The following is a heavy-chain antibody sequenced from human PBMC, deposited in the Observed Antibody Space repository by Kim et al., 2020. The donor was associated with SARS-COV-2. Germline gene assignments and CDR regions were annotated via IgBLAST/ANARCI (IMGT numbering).Heavy chain of an antibody. J-gene: IGHJ4*02. CDR2: ISAYSGNT. V-gene: IGHV1-18*01. CDR3: ARIQSGYAVDF. Sequence: ASVKVSCKASGYTFTHFAISWVRQAPGQGLEWMGWISAYSGNTNYVQRLQGRVTMTTDTSTSTAYMELRSLISDDTAIYYCARIQSGYAVDFWGQGTLV. D-gene: IGHD4-4*01. CDR1: GYTFTHFA.